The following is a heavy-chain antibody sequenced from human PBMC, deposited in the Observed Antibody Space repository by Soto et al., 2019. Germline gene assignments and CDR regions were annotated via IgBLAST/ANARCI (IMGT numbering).Heavy chain of an antibody. Sequence: PTGTLSLTCAVYGRSFSDYYWSWIRQPPGKGLEWIGEIIHSGSANYNPALKSRVTISIDTSKKQFSLKLSSVTAADTGVYSCARGQWITMIRGVRFDYWGQGMLVTVS. J-gene: IGHJ4*02. CDR3: ARGQWITMIRGVRFDY. CDR2: IIHSGSA. D-gene: IGHD3-10*01. CDR1: GRSFSDYY. V-gene: IGHV4-34*01.